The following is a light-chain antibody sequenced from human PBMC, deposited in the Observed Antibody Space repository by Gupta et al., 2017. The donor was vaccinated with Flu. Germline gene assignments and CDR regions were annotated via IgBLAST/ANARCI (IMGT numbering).Light chain of an antibody. V-gene: IGLV1-40*01. CDR1: SSNIGAGYY. CDR3: QSYDSSLSGWV. CDR2: GNS. J-gene: IGLJ3*02. Sequence: QSVLTQPPSVSGAPGQRVTISCTGSSSNIGAGYYVHWYQQLPGTAPKLLIYGNSNRPSGVPDRFSGPKSGTSASLAITGLQAEDEADYYCQSYDSSLSGWVFGGGTKLTVL.